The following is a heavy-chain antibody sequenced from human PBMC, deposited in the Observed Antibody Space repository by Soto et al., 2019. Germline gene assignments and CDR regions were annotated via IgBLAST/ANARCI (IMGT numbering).Heavy chain of an antibody. D-gene: IGHD7-27*01. CDR1: GFTFSNAW. CDR3: TIETWGSVH. Sequence: GGSLRLSCAASGFTFSNAWMNWVRQFPGKGLEWVGRIKSKTDGATTDYAAPVKGRFTISRDDSKNTLHLQMNSLKTEDTAVYYCTIETWGSVHRGQGTLVTVSS. CDR2: IKSKTDGATT. V-gene: IGHV3-15*07. J-gene: IGHJ4*02.